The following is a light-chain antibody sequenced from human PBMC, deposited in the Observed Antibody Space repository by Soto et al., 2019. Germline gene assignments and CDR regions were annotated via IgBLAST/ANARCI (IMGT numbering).Light chain of an antibody. J-gene: IGLJ2*01. CDR2: EGT. CDR1: SSDVGSYNL. V-gene: IGLV2-23*03. CDR3: CSYAGSRIFGVL. Sequence: QSVLTQPASVSGSPGQSITISCTGTSSDVGSYNLVSWYQQHPGKAPKLMIYEGTKRPSGVSNRFSGSKSGNTASLTISGLQAEDEADYYCCSYAGSRIFGVLFGGGTKLTVL.